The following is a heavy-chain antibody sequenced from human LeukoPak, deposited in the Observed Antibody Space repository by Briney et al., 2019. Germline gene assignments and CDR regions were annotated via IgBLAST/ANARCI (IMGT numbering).Heavy chain of an antibody. CDR3: ARYVVYGSGKYYFDY. D-gene: IGHD3-10*01. CDR2: INHSGST. CDR1: GGSFSGYY. J-gene: IGHJ4*02. V-gene: IGHV4-34*01. Sequence: SETLSLTCAVYGGSFSGYYWSWIRQPPGKGLEWIGEINHSGSTNYNPSLKSRVTISVDTSKNQFSLKLSSVTAADTAVYYCARYVVYGSGKYYFDYWGQGTLVTVSS.